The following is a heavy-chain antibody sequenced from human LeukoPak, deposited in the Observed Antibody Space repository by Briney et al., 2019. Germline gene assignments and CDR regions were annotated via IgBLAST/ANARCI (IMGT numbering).Heavy chain of an antibody. D-gene: IGHD1-26*01. CDR1: GFTVSSNY. CDR2: ISYDGSNK. CDR3: ARGKKVFSISAQVGAGPSLDY. Sequence: GGSLRLSCAASGFTVSSNYMSWVRQAPGKGLEWVAVISYDGSNKYYADSAKGRFTISRDNSKNTLYLQMNSLRAEDTAVYYCARGKKVFSISAQVGAGPSLDYWGQGTLVTVSS. J-gene: IGHJ4*02. V-gene: IGHV3-30*03.